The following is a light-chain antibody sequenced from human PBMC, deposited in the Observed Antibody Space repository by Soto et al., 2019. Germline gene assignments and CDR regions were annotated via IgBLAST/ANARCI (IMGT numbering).Light chain of an antibody. CDR2: DVS. CDR3: SAFTGTTYV. J-gene: IGLJ1*01. CDR1: SSDVGGNKY. Sequence: QSMLTQPASVSGSPGQSITISCTGSSSDVGGNKYVSRYQQYPGKAPKLMICDVSNRPSGVSNRFSGSKSGNTASLTISGLQAEDEADYYCSAFTGTTYVFGTGTKVTVL. V-gene: IGLV2-14*01.